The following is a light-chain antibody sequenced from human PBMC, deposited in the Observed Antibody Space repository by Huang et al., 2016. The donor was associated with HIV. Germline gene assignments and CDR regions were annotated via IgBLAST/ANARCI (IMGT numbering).Light chain of an antibody. CDR1: QGISNY. Sequence: DIQMTQSPSSLSASVGDRITVTCRASQGISNYLAWFQQKPGKAPKSLIYSASTLQTGVPSRFSGSGSGTDFTLTISGLQPDDSATYYCHQYYSFPYTFGQGTKLDIK. CDR2: SAS. CDR3: HQYYSFPYT. J-gene: IGKJ2*01. V-gene: IGKV1-16*01.